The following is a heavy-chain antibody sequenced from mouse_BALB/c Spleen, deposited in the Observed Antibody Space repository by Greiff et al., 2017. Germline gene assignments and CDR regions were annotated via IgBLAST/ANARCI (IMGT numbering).Heavy chain of an antibody. V-gene: IGHV1-54*01. D-gene: IGHD2-14*01. Sequence: QVQLKQSGAELVRPGTSVKVSCKASGYAFTNYLIEWVKQRPGQGLEWIGVINPGSGGTNYNEKFKGKATLTADKSSSTAYMQLSSLTSDDSAVYFCARRAYYRYDERGAMDYWGQGTSVTVSS. CDR1: GYAFTNYL. CDR3: ARRAYYRYDERGAMDY. CDR2: INPGSGGT. J-gene: IGHJ4*01.